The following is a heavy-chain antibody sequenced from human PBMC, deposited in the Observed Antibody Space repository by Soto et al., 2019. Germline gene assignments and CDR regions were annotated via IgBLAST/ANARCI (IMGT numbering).Heavy chain of an antibody. V-gene: IGHV5-51*01. CDR1: GYSFTSYW. J-gene: IGHJ3*02. Sequence: GESLKISCKGSGYSFTSYWIGWVRQMPGKGLEWMGIIYPGDSDTRYRPSFPVQGTISADNYISTAYLQWSSLKASDTAMYYCARPFVSRAGLLDAFDIWGQGTMVTVSS. CDR2: IYPGDSDT. D-gene: IGHD3-16*01. CDR3: ARPFVSRAGLLDAFDI.